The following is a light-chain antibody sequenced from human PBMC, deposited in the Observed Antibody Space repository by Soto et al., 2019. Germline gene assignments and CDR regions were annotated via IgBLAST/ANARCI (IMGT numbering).Light chain of an antibody. CDR2: GAS. CDR3: QQYGSSSWT. Sequence: ENGLRQSPGTVSLSPGERDTLSCWASQSVSRSCLAWYQQKLGQAPRLLIYGASSRATGIPDRFSGSGSGTDFTLTISRLEPEDFAVYYCQQYGSSSWTFGQGTKVEIK. V-gene: IGKV3-20*01. J-gene: IGKJ1*01. CDR1: QSVSRSC.